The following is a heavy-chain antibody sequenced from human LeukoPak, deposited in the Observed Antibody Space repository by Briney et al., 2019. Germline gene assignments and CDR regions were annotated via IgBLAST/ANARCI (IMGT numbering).Heavy chain of an antibody. CDR3: ATYCGSITCDAFDV. D-gene: IGHD2/OR15-2a*01. CDR2: INSDGINT. V-gene: IGHV3-74*01. Sequence: GGSLRLSCAASGFTFSNYWMHWVRQASGKGLVWVSRINSDGINTSYADSVKGRFTISRDNAENTLNLQMNSLRAEDTAVYYCATYCGSITCDAFDVWGQGTMVTVSS. CDR1: GFTFSNYW. J-gene: IGHJ3*01.